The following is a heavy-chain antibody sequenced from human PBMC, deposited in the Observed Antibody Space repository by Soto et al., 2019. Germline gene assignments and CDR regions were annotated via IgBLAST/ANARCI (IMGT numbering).Heavy chain of an antibody. CDR2: IIAGTGNT. Sequence: QVQLVQSGAEVKKPGASVKISCKASEYRFTSHTIHWVRQAPGQRLEWMGWIIAGTGNTKYSQKFQDRLTITRDTSANTAYMELTSLKSEDTAVYYCAKLGYCGGSACSPLDIWGQGTTVIVSS. J-gene: IGHJ3*02. CDR1: EYRFTSHT. V-gene: IGHV1-3*01. D-gene: IGHD2-21*01. CDR3: AKLGYCGGSACSPLDI.